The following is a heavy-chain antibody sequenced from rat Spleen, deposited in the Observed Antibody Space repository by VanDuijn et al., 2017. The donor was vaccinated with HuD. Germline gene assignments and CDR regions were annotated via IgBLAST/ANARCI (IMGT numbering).Heavy chain of an antibody. CDR2: ISYSGSS. Sequence: EVQLQESGPGLVKPSQSLSLTCSVTGHSITSSYRWNWIRKFPGSKMEWIGHISYSGSSSYSPSLKVRISITRATSKNQFFLQLSSVTTEDTATYFCARYTATISFDYWSRGVMVTVSS. CDR3: ARYTATISFDY. J-gene: IGHJ2*01. CDR1: GHSITSSY. V-gene: IGHV3-1*01. D-gene: IGHD1-10*01.